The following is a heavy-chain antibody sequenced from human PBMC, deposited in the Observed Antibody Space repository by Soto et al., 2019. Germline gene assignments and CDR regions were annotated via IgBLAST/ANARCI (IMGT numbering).Heavy chain of an antibody. Sequence: QVQLQQWGAGLLKSSETLSLTCAVFGGSFSGYYWSWIRQPPGKGLEWIGEINHRGSTNYKPSLKSRVTMSVDTSKNQFSLKLTSMTAADTAVYYCATTNWNHNVFDPWGQGTMVTVSS. CDR1: GGSFSGYY. CDR2: INHRGST. V-gene: IGHV4-34*01. J-gene: IGHJ5*02. D-gene: IGHD1-1*01. CDR3: ATTNWNHNVFDP.